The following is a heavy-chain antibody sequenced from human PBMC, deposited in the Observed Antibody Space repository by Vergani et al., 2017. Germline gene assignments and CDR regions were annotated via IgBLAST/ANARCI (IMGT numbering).Heavy chain of an antibody. J-gene: IGHJ5*02. V-gene: IGHV4-39*01. CDR1: GGSVTSTSYH. CDR2: LYNPGKT. Sequence: QLQLKESGPGLVKPSETLSLTCDVSGGSVTSTSYHWAWIRLPPGKGLEWIGSLYNPGKTYYNSSLESRLSLSVDTSTNQFFMRLNSVTAADTAVYYCARGLTDYDSGWYSPGWFDPWGQGITAMVSS. CDR3: ARGLTDYDSGWYSPGWFDP. D-gene: IGHD6-19*01.